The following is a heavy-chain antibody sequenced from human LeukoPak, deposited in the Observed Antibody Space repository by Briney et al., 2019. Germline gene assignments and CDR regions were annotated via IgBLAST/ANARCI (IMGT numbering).Heavy chain of an antibody. CDR2: IWYDGSNK. V-gene: IGHV3-33*01. D-gene: IGHD2-2*01. CDR3: ARDLTVVVPALGY. CDR1: GFTFSSYG. Sequence: GGSLRLSCAASGFTFSSYGMHWVRQAPGKGLEWVAVIWYDGSNKYYADSVKGRFTISRDNSKNTLYLQMNSLRAEDTAVYYCARDLTVVVPALGYWGQGTLVTVSS. J-gene: IGHJ4*02.